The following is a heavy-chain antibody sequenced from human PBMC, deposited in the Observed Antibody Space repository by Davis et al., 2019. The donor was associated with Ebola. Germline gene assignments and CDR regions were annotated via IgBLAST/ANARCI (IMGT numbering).Heavy chain of an antibody. J-gene: IGHJ4*02. CDR1: GFTFSSYS. V-gene: IGHV3-21*05. Sequence: PGGSLRLSCAASGFTFSSYSMNWVRQAPGKGLEWVSYISSSSSYTNYADSVKGRFTISRDNAKNSLYLQMNSLRAEDTAVYYCARVRAAPDYWGQGTLVTVSS. CDR2: ISSSSSYT. CDR3: ARVRAAPDY. D-gene: IGHD6-6*01.